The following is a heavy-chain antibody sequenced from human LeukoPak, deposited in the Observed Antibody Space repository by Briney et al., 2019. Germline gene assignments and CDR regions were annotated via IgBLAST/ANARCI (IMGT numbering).Heavy chain of an antibody. J-gene: IGHJ5*02. CDR1: VYTFTCYY. CDR3: ARRRGDYVWGSYRSSWFDP. CDR2: INPNSGCT. V-gene: IGHV1-2*02. Sequence: ASVNDSFKASVYTFTCYYMHGVRPAAGQGLEWVGGINPNSGCTNYAQKFQGGVIITNETSVSTAYMERSELTSDYVPGYLCARRRGDYVWGSYRSSWFDPWGQGTLVTVSS. D-gene: IGHD3-16*02.